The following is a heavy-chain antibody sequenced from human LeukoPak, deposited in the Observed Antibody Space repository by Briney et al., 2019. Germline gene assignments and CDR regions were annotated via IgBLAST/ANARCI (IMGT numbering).Heavy chain of an antibody. J-gene: IGHJ6*02. CDR2: INPNSGGT. V-gene: IGHV1-2*04. CDR3: ARARGMAGRPHYYYYGMDV. D-gene: IGHD2-15*01. Sequence: ASVKVSCKASGYTFTGYYMHWVRQAPGQGLEWMGWINPNSGGTNYAQKFQGWVTMTRDTSISTAYMELSRLRSDDTAVYYCARARGMAGRPHYYYYGMDVWGQGTTVTVSS. CDR1: GYTFTGYY.